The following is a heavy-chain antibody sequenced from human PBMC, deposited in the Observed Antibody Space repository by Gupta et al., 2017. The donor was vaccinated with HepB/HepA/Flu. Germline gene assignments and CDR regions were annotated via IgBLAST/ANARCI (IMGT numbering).Heavy chain of an antibody. J-gene: IGHJ4*02. CDR3: ARGDNSSGSGTDY. V-gene: IGHV3-7*01. Sequence: EVQLVESGGSLVQPGGSLRLSCAASGFTFSSYWISWVRQAPEKGLEWVANIKQDGSEKYYVDSVKGRFTISRDIAKNSLYLQMNSLRAEDTAVYYCARGDNSSGSGTDYWGQGTLVTVSS. CDR1: GFTFSSYW. D-gene: IGHD6-19*01. CDR2: IKQDGSEK.